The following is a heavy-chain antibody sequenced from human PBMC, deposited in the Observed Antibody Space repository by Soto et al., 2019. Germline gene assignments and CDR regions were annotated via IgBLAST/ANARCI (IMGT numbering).Heavy chain of an antibody. D-gene: IGHD4-17*01. CDR2: IYSGGAT. J-gene: IGHJ5*02. CDR3: ARGRGEGRFDP. V-gene: IGHV3-66*01. CDR1: GFTVSNNY. Sequence: EVQLVESGGGLVQPGGSLRLSCVASGFTVSNNYMNWVRQAPGKGLEWVSAIYSGGATYYADSVKGRFTISRDNSKNTLHLQMSSLRVEDTAVYYCARGRGEGRFDPWGQGTLVTVSS.